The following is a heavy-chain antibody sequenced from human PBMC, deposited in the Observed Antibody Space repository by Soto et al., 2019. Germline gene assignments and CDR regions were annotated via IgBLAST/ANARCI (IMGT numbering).Heavy chain of an antibody. CDR1: GFTFSSYA. D-gene: IGHD2-15*01. J-gene: IGHJ5*02. CDR3: ARGAFIVVVVAATNWFDP. Sequence: EVQLLESGGGLVQPGGSPRLACAASGFTFSSYAMSWVRQAPGKGLEWVSAISGSGGSTYYADSVKGRFTISRDTSKNTRYLQMNGLRAEDTAVYYCARGAFIVVVVAATNWFDPWGQGTLVTVSS. CDR2: ISGSGGST. V-gene: IGHV3-23*01.